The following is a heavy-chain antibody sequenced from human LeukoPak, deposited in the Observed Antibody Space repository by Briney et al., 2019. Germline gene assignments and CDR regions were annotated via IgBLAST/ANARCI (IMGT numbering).Heavy chain of an antibody. D-gene: IGHD3-10*01. Sequence: PSETLSLTCTVSGGSISSSSYYWGWIRQPPGKGLEWIGSIYYSGSTYYNPSLKSRVTISVDTSKNQFSLKLSSVTAADTAVYYCARVYGSGSYYNGYYYYYMDVRGKGTTVTISS. CDR2: IYYSGST. CDR1: GGSISSSSYY. J-gene: IGHJ6*03. CDR3: ARVYGSGSYYNGYYYYYMDV. V-gene: IGHV4-39*01.